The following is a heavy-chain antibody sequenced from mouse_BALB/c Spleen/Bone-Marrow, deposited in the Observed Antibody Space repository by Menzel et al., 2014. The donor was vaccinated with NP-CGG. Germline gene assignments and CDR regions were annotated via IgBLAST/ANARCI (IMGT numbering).Heavy chain of an antibody. CDR1: GYSFTGYT. V-gene: IGHV1-18*01. D-gene: IGHD2-14*01. CDR3: ARSGYRYDGGYFDV. Sequence: VQLQQPGPELVKPGPSMKISCKASGYSFTGYTMNWVKQSHGKNLEWIGLINPYNGGTSYNQKFKGKATLTIDKSSSTAYMELPSLTSEDSAVYYCARSGYRYDGGYFDVWGAGTTVTVSS. J-gene: IGHJ1*01. CDR2: INPYNGGT.